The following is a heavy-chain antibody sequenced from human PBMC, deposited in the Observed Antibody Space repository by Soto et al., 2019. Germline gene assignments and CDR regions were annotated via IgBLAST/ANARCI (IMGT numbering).Heavy chain of an antibody. CDR1: GFIFSSYA. V-gene: IGHV3-30-3*01. CDR3: ARDRYGMDV. Sequence: QVQLVESGGGVVQPGRSLRLSCAASGFIFSSYAMHWVRQAPGKGLEWVAVISYDGSNKYYADSVKGRFTISRDNSKNTLYLQMNSLRAEDTAVYYCARDRYGMDVWGQGTTVTVSS. CDR2: ISYDGSNK. J-gene: IGHJ6*02.